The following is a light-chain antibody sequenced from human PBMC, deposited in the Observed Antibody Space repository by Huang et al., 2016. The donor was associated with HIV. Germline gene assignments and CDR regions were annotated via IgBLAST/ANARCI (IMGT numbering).Light chain of an antibody. V-gene: IGKV3-15*01. Sequence: EIVMTQSPATLSVSPGESATLSCKASQGISNSLAWYQQKPGQAPRLLIYGASTRATGVPARFSGSGFGTEFTLTISSLQSEDLALYYCQQYNDWSPPFGPGTKVDFK. J-gene: IGKJ3*01. CDR2: GAS. CDR3: QQYNDWSPP. CDR1: QGISNS.